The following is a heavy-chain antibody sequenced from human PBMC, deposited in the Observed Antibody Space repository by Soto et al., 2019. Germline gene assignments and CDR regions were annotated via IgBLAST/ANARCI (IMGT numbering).Heavy chain of an antibody. Sequence: PSETLSLTCTVSGGSINSYYWSWIRQPPGKGLEWIGYIYYSGSTHYNPSLRSRVTISVDTSKNQFSLKLSSVTAADTAVYYCARLYSSSWLDYWGQGTLVTVSS. V-gene: IGHV4-59*08. CDR3: ARLYSSSWLDY. CDR2: IYYSGST. CDR1: GGSINSYY. J-gene: IGHJ4*02. D-gene: IGHD6-13*01.